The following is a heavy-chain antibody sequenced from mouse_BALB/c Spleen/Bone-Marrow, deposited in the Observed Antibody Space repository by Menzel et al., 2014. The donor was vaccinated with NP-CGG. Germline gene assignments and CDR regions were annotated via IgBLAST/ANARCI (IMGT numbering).Heavy chain of an antibody. CDR2: IYPGDGDT. CDR3: TRSTATFYY. CDR1: GYAFSAYW. J-gene: IGHJ2*01. V-gene: IGHV1-80*01. Sequence: QVQLKQSGAELVRPGSSVKISCKASGYAFSAYWMNWVKQRPGQGLEWIGQIYPGDGDTNYNGKFKGKATLTADKSSSTAYMQLSSLTSEDSAVYFCTRSTATFYYWGQGTTLTVSS. D-gene: IGHD1-2*01.